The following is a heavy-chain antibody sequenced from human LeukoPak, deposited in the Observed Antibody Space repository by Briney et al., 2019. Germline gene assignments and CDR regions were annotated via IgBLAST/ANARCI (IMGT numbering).Heavy chain of an antibody. CDR3: ASFTIFGVVPNKWFDP. CDR1: GDSISSSSYY. J-gene: IGHJ5*02. Sequence: SETLSLTCTVSGDSISSSSYYWGWIRQPPGKGLEWIGSIYYSGSTYYNPSLKSRVTISVDTSKNQFSLKLSSVTAADTAVYYCASFTIFGVVPNKWFDPWGQGTLVTVSS. D-gene: IGHD3-3*01. CDR2: IYYSGST. V-gene: IGHV4-39*01.